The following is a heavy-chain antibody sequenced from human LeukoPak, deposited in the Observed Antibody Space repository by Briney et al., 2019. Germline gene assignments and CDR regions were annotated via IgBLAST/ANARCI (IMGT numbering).Heavy chain of an antibody. Sequence: PSETLSLTCTVSGGSISSYYWGWIRQPPGKGLEWIGYIYYGGSTNYNPSLKSRVTISVDTSKNQFSLKLSSVTAADTAVYYCATTKYYDFWSGYYTENYFDYWGQGTLVTVSS. D-gene: IGHD3-3*01. CDR3: ATTKYYDFWSGYYTENYFDY. V-gene: IGHV4-59*01. CDR1: GGSISSYY. J-gene: IGHJ4*02. CDR2: IYYGGST.